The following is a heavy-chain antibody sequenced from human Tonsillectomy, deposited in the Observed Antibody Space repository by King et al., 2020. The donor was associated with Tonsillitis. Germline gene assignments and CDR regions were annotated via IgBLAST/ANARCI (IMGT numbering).Heavy chain of an antibody. CDR1: GGSISSSNW. J-gene: IGHJ4*02. CDR3: ARDVGGYSGYDRVTYFDY. Sequence: QLQESGPGLVKPSGTLSLTCAVSGGSISSSNWWSWVRQPPGKGLEWLGEIYHGGSTNYNPSLKSRVTISVDKSKNQFSLNLSSVTAADTAVYYCARDVGGYSGYDRVTYFDYWGQGTLVTVSS. V-gene: IGHV4-4*02. D-gene: IGHD5-12*01. CDR2: IYHGGST.